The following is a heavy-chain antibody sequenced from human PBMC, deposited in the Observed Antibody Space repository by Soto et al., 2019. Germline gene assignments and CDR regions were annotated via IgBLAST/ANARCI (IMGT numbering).Heavy chain of an antibody. CDR3: ARGLRPLTYYYGSGTNCFDP. Sequence: SETLSLTCAVYGGSFSGYYWSWIRQPPGKGLEWIGEINHSGSTNYNPSLKSRVTISVDTSKNQFSLKLSSVTAADTAVYYCARGLRPLTYYYGSGTNCFDPWGQGTLVTVSS. J-gene: IGHJ5*02. CDR1: GGSFSGYY. V-gene: IGHV4-34*01. D-gene: IGHD3-10*01. CDR2: INHSGST.